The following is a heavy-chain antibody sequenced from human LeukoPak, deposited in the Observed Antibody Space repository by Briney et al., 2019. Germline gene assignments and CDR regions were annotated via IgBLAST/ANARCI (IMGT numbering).Heavy chain of an antibody. J-gene: IGHJ4*02. CDR2: IKQDGSEK. Sequence: GGSLRLSCAASGFTYSSYWMSSVRQAPGNGLEWVANIKQDGSEKYYVDSVKGRFTISRDNAKNSLYLQMNSLRAEDTAVYYCARESVAGYYFDYWGQGTLVTVSS. CDR1: GFTYSSYW. D-gene: IGHD6-19*01. CDR3: ARESVAGYYFDY. V-gene: IGHV3-7*01.